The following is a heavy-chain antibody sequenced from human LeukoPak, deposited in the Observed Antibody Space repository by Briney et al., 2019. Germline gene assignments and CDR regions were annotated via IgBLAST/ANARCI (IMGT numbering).Heavy chain of an antibody. V-gene: IGHV4-31*03. CDR3: ARLLRDTPYDAFDI. D-gene: IGHD5-18*01. CDR1: GGSISSGGYY. Sequence: SETLSLTCTVSGGSISSGGYYWSWIRQHPGKGLEWIGYIYYSGSTYYNPSLKSRVTISVDTSKNQFSLKLSSVTAADTAVYYCARLLRDTPYDAFDIWGQGTMVTVSS. CDR2: IYYSGST. J-gene: IGHJ3*02.